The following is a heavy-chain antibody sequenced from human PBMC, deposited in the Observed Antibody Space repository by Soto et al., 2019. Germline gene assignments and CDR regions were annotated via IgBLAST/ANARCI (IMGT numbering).Heavy chain of an antibody. CDR3: ARGTLRGVIAEYFQH. J-gene: IGHJ1*01. Sequence: ASVKVSYKASGGTFSSYAISWVRQAPGQGLEWMGGIIPIFGTANYAQKFQGRVTITADESTSTAYMELSSLRSEDTAVYYCARGTLRGVIAEYFQHWGQGTLVTVSS. CDR1: GGTFSSYA. CDR2: IIPIFGTA. D-gene: IGHD3-10*01. V-gene: IGHV1-69*13.